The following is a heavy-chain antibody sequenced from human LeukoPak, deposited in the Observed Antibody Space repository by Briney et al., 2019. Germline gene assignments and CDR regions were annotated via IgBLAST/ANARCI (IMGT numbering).Heavy chain of an antibody. J-gene: IGHJ4*02. CDR3: ARPYSSGWDPIDY. CDR2: IKQDGSEK. V-gene: IGHV3-7*01. CDR1: GFTFSSYW. Sequence: PGGSLRLSCAASGFTFSSYWMSWGRQAPGKGVEWVANIKQDGSEKYYVDSVKGRFTISRDNAKNSLYLQMNSLRAEDTAVYYCARPYSSGWDPIDYWGQGTLVTVSA. D-gene: IGHD6-19*01.